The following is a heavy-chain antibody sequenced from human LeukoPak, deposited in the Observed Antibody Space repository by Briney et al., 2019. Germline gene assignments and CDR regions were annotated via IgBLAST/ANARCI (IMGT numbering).Heavy chain of an antibody. V-gene: IGHV4-61*02. J-gene: IGHJ3*02. CDR3: ARDSPYSSSWSAFDI. CDR2: IYTSGST. Sequence: SQTLSLTCTVSGGSISSGSYYWSWIRQPAGKGLDWIVRIYTSGSTNYNPSLKSRVTISVDTSKNQFSLKLGSVTAADTAVYYCARDSPYSSSWSAFDIWGQGTMVTVSS. CDR1: GGSISSGSYY. D-gene: IGHD6-13*01.